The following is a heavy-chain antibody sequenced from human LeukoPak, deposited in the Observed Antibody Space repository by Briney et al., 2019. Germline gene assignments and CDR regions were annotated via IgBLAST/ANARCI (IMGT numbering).Heavy chain of an antibody. V-gene: IGHV1-69*04. CDR2: IIPILGIA. J-gene: IGHJ4*02. CDR3: ARLGGYSSGRLSY. CDR1: GGTFSSYA. D-gene: IGHD6-19*01. Sequence: ASVKVSCKASGGTFSSYAISWVRQAPGQGLEWKGRIIPILGIANYAQKFQGRVTITADKSTSTAYMELSSLRSEDTAVYYCARLGGYSSGRLSYWGQRTLVTVSS.